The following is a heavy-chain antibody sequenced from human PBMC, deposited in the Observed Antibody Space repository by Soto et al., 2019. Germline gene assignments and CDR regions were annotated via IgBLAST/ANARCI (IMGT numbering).Heavy chain of an antibody. D-gene: IGHD2-8*01. CDR1: GGSISSSSYY. Sequence: SETLSITCTVSGGSISSSSYYWGWIRQPPGKGLEYIGSGYYSGSTYYSPSLKSRVTISVDTSKNQFSLKLSSVTAADTAVYYCASSTVRSNWYFDYWGQGTLVTVSS. CDR2: GYYSGST. J-gene: IGHJ4*02. V-gene: IGHV4-39*01. CDR3: ASSTVRSNWYFDY.